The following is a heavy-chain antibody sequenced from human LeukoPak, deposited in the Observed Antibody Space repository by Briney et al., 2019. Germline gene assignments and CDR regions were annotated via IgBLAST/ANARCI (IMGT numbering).Heavy chain of an antibody. V-gene: IGHV3-21*01. CDR2: ISSSSSYI. CDR3: AREVTAMVLVG. Sequence: GGSLRLSCAASGFTFSSYSMNWVRQAPGKGLEWVSSISSSSSYIYYADSVKGRFTISRDNAKNALYLQMNSLRAEDTAVYYCAREVTAMVLVGWGQGTLVTVSS. J-gene: IGHJ4*02. CDR1: GFTFSSYS. D-gene: IGHD5-18*01.